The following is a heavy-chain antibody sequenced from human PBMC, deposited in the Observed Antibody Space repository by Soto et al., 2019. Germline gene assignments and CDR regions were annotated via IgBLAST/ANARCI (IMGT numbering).Heavy chain of an antibody. CDR3: AKDTRYADYVRWFDS. Sequence: EVHLLESGGGLVQPGGSLRLSCTASGFTFSSYAMTWVRQAPGRGLEGVSGITASGGRTFYADSVKGRFTISRDNSRSTLYLQMNSLRAEDTAVYYCAKDTRYADYVRWFDSWCQGSLGTVSS. J-gene: IGHJ5*01. CDR1: GFTFSSYA. CDR2: ITASGGRT. V-gene: IGHV3-23*01. D-gene: IGHD4-17*01.